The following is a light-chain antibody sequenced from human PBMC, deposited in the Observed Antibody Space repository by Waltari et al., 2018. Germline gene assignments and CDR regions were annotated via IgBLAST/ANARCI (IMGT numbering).Light chain of an antibody. CDR3: NSYTGSSAWV. CDR1: ISDIGFYNY. CDR2: DVS. V-gene: IGLV2-14*01. J-gene: IGLJ3*02. Sequence: QSAMTQPASVSGSPGQSIPISCYGTISDIGFYNYVSWYQQHPGKAPKLMIYDVSQRPSGVSYRFSGYKSCYTASLTISALQAEDEADYYCNSYTGSSAWVFGGGTKVTVL.